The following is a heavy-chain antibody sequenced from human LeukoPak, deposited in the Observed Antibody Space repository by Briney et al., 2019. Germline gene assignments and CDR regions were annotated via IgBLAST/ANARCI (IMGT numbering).Heavy chain of an antibody. D-gene: IGHD2-15*01. Sequence: ASVKVSCKASGGTFSSYAISWVRQAPGQGLEWMGGIIPIFGTANYAQKFQGRVTITTDESTSTAYMELSSLRSEDTAVYYCAREGDCSGGSCYPRRNYYMDVWGKGTTVTVSS. J-gene: IGHJ6*03. CDR3: AREGDCSGGSCYPRRNYYMDV. CDR2: IIPIFGTA. CDR1: GGTFSSYA. V-gene: IGHV1-69*05.